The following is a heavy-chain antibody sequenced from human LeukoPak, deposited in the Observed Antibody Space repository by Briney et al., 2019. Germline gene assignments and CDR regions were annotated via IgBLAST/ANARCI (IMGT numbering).Heavy chain of an antibody. J-gene: IGHJ4*02. D-gene: IGHD1-26*01. CDR1: GYTFTSYH. CDR2: IHPGSGDA. CDR3: AKDIGSFSGGH. Sequence: GASVKVSCKASGYTFTSYHVHWVRQAPGQGLEWVGVIHPGSGDAGYAQKFHDRITLTRDTSTTTVYMELNSLGSEDTAVYYCAKDIGSFSGGHWGQGTLVTVSS. V-gene: IGHV1-46*01.